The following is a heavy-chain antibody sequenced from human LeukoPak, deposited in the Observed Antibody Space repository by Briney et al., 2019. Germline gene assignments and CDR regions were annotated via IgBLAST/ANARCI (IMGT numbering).Heavy chain of an antibody. CDR3: AREGGNGWYSGWFDP. CDR2: IKQDGSEK. V-gene: IGHV3-7*01. CDR1: GFTFSSYW. Sequence: GGSLRLSCAASGFTFSSYWMSWVRQAPGKGLEWVANIKQDGSEKYYVDSVKGRFTISRDNAKNSLYLQMNSLRAEDTAVYYCAREGGNGWYSGWFDPWGQGILVTVSS. D-gene: IGHD6-19*01. J-gene: IGHJ5*02.